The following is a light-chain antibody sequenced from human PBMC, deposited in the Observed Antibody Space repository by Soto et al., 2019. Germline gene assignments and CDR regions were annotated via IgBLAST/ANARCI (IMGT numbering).Light chain of an antibody. J-gene: IGLJ2*01. CDR1: GSDVGGYNY. Sequence: QSALTQPASVSGSLGQSITISCTGTGSDVGGYNYVSWYQQHPGKAPKVMIYDVSNRPSGVSNRFSGSKSGNTASLTISGLQAEDEADYYCSSYTSASTPLVFGGGTQLTVL. V-gene: IGLV2-14*01. CDR2: DVS. CDR3: SSYTSASTPLV.